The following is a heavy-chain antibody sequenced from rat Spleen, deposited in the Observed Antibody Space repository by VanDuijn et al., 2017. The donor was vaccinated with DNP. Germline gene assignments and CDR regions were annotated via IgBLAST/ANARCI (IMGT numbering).Heavy chain of an antibody. CDR3: ARWVWYFDY. D-gene: IGHD1-12*02. V-gene: IGHV3-1*01. CDR2: ISYSGGT. J-gene: IGHJ3*01. Sequence: EVQLQESGPGLVRPSQSLSLTCSVTGYSITTSYWGWIRRFPGNEMEWIGHISYSGGTNYNPSLKSQISITRDTSKNQFFLHLNSVTTEDTATYYCARWVWYFDYWGQGTLVTVSS. CDR1: GYSITTSY.